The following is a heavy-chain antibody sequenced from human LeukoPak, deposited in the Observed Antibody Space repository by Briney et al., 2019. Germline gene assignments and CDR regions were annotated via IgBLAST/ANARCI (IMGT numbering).Heavy chain of an antibody. CDR3: ARAGPTVTHAEYFQH. Sequence: GGSLRLSCAASGFTFSSYGMHWVRQAPGKGLEWVAVIWYDGSNKYYADSVKGRFTISRDNSKNTLYLQMNSLRAEDTAVYYCARAGPTVTHAEYFQHWGQGTLVTVSS. J-gene: IGHJ1*01. CDR2: IWYDGSNK. D-gene: IGHD4-17*01. V-gene: IGHV3-33*01. CDR1: GFTFSSYG.